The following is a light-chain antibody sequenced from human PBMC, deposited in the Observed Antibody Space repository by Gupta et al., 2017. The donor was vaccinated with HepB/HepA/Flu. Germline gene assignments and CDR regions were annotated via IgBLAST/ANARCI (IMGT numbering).Light chain of an antibody. J-gene: IGLJ3*02. CDR2: DTN. CDR3: LLFYSGIWV. V-gene: IGLV7-46*01. Sequence: QAVVTQEPSLTVSPGGTVTLTCASSTGDVISGHYTYWFQLKPGQAPRTLIFDTNNTQAWTPARFSASLRGGKAALTLSGAQAEAEDEYYCLLFYSGIWVFGGGTKLTVL. CDR1: TGDVISGHY.